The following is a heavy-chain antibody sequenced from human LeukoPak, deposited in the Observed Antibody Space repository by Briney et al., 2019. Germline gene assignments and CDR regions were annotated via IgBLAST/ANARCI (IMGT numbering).Heavy chain of an antibody. CDR3: AIRTSRGVSGSSYIDS. CDR2: MNPNSGNT. D-gene: IGHD3-10*01. V-gene: IGHV1-8*01. Sequence: GASVKVSCKASGYTFSSYDINWVRQAAGQGPEWMGWMNPNSGNTAYAQNFQGRVIMTRNTSISTAYMELSSLRFEDTAVFYCAIRTSRGVSGSSYIDSWGQGTLVTVSS. CDR1: GYTFSSYD. J-gene: IGHJ4*02.